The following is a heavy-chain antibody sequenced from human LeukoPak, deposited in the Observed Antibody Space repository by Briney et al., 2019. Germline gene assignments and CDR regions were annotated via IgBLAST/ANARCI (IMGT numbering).Heavy chain of an antibody. CDR2: IYYSGST. J-gene: IGHJ4*02. D-gene: IGHD3-22*01. CDR1: GGSISSSSYY. Sequence: SETLSLTCTVSGGSISSSSYYWGWIRQPPGKGLEWIGSIYYSGSTYYNPSLKSRVTISVDTSKNQFSLKLSSVTAADTAVYYCARLSRYYYDSSGYPDYWGQGTLVTVSS. V-gene: IGHV4-39*01. CDR3: ARLSRYYYDSSGYPDY.